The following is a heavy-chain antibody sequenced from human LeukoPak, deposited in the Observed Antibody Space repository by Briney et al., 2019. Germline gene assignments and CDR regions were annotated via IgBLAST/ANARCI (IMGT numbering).Heavy chain of an antibody. V-gene: IGHV4-38-2*02. D-gene: IGHD3-3*01. CDR1: GYSISSPYY. CDR3: AGDGGGRLEYFFDY. CDR2: MYHSGNT. J-gene: IGHJ4*02. Sequence: PSETLSLTCTVSGYSISSPYYWGWIRQPPGKGLEWIGSMYHSGNTYYNPSLKSRVTISVDTSKNQFSLKLNSVTAAGTAVYFCAGDGGGRLEYFFDYWGQGTLVTVSS.